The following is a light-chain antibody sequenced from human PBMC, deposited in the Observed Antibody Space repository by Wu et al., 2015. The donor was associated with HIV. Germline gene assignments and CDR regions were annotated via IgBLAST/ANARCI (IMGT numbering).Light chain of an antibody. J-gene: IGKJ2*03. Sequence: IILTQSPATLSVSPGETATLSCRASQNIDFNLAWFQQKPGQAPRLLIYGSSSRATGIPGRFSGTRSGTEFTLTITSLQSEDFGVYYCQQYNHWPPRSSFGQGTKLE. CDR3: QQYNHWPPRSS. CDR2: GSS. CDR1: QNIDFN. V-gene: IGKV3-15*01.